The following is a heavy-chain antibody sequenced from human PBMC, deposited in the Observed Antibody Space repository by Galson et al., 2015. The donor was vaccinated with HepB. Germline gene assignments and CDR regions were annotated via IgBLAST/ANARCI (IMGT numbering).Heavy chain of an antibody. CDR2: ISYDGSNK. J-gene: IGHJ4*02. V-gene: IGHV3-30-3*01. D-gene: IGHD1-26*01. CDR1: GFTFSSYW. Sequence: SLRLSCAASGFTFSSYWMSWVRQAPGKGLEWVAVISYDGSNKYYADSVKGRFTISRDNSKNTLYLQMNSLRAEDTAVYYCARVLSGSYLVDYWGQGTLVTVSS. CDR3: ARVLSGSYLVDY.